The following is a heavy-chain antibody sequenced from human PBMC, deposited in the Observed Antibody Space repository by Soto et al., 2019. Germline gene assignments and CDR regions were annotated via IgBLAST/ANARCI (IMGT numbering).Heavy chain of an antibody. CDR3: ASVISEIRIPDSSGYYNWFDT. Sequence: SETLSLTCAVSGGSVSSGGYSWSWIRQPPGKGLGWIGYIYHSGSTYYNPSLKSRVTISVDRSKNQFSLKLSSVTAADTAVYYCASVISEIRIPDSSGYYNWFDTWGQGTLVTVSS. V-gene: IGHV4-30-2*01. CDR1: GGSVSSGGYS. CDR2: IYHSGST. J-gene: IGHJ5*02. D-gene: IGHD3-22*01.